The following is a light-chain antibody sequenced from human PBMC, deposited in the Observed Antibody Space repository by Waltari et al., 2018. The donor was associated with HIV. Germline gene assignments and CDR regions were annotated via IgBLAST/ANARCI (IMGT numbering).Light chain of an antibody. V-gene: IGLV2-14*01. CDR2: AVS. CDR3: GTYTSTTTLYV. CDR1: TSYIGQYHY. Sequence: QSALAQPASLSGSPGQSITISCTGTTSYIGQYHYVTWYQKHQDKAPHVIIYAVSNRPSGVSNRFSGSKSGNTASLTISGLRAEDEGDYFCGTYTSTTTLYVFGTGTRVAVL. J-gene: IGLJ1*01.